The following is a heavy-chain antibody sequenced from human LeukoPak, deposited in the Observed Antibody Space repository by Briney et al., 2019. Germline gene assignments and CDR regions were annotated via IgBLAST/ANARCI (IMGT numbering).Heavy chain of an antibody. CDR3: ALGRGTARAGAFDI. CDR1: GYSISSGYY. D-gene: IGHD5-18*01. CDR2: IYHSGST. J-gene: IGHJ3*02. Sequence: SETLSLTCTVSGYSISSGYYWGWIRQPPGKGLEWIGSIYHSGSTYYNPSLKSRVTMSVDTSKNQFSLKLSSVTAADTAVYYCALGRGTARAGAFDIWGQGTMVTVSS. V-gene: IGHV4-38-2*02.